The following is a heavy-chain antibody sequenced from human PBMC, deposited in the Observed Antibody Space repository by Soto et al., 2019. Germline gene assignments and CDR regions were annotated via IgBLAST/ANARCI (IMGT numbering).Heavy chain of an antibody. Sequence: GGSLRLSCAASGFTSSTYALNWVRQAPGKGLEWVSTISESGHHTYYADSVKGRFTISRGKSKNTLSLQMNSLRPEDTAVYYCAKSDGCGGGSCYTGTYYYFDFWGRGTLVTVSS. CDR2: ISESGHHT. CDR1: GFTSSTYA. V-gene: IGHV3-23*01. D-gene: IGHD2-15*01. CDR3: AKSDGCGGGSCYTGTYYYFDF. J-gene: IGHJ2*01.